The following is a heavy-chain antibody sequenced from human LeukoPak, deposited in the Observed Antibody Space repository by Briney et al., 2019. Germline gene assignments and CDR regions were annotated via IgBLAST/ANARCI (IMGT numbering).Heavy chain of an antibody. Sequence: GSLRLSCAASGFTFSSYSMNWVRQAPGKGLEWVSSISSSSSYIYYADSVKGRFTISRDNAKNSLYLQMNSLRAEDTAVYYCARDYYYGSGSYYNTLYYYGMDVWGQGTTVTVSS. CDR1: GFTFSSYS. CDR2: ISSSSSYI. J-gene: IGHJ6*02. CDR3: ARDYYYGSGSYYNTLYYYGMDV. V-gene: IGHV3-21*01. D-gene: IGHD3-10*01.